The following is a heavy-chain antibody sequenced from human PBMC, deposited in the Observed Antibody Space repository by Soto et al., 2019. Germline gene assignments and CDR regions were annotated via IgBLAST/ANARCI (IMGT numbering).Heavy chain of an antibody. CDR2: ISWNSGSI. CDR1: GFTFDDYA. CDR3: AKALSSGSTDFDY. Sequence: EVQLVESGGGLVQPGRSLRLSCAASGFTFDDYAMHWVRQAPGKGLEWVSGISWNSGSIGYADSVKGRFTISRDNAKNSLYLQMNSLRAEDTALSYCAKALSSGSTDFDYWGQGTLVTVSS. V-gene: IGHV3-9*01. J-gene: IGHJ4*02. D-gene: IGHD6-19*01.